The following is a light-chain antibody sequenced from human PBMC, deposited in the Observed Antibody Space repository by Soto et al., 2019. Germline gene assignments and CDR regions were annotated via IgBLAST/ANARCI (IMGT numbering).Light chain of an antibody. CDR1: QTVSSRC. CDR3: QQYATSPRT. V-gene: IGKV3-20*01. CDR2: GAL. Sequence: EIVLTQSPGTLYLSRGERATLSCRASQTVSSRCLAWYQQKPGQAPRLLIYGALSRATGIPDRFSGSGSGTDFTLTISRLEPEDFALYYCQQYATSPRTFGGGTKVE. J-gene: IGKJ4*01.